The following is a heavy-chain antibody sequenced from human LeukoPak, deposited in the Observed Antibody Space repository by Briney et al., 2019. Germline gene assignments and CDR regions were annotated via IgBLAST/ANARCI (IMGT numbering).Heavy chain of an antibody. CDR1: GGSISSYY. Sequence: SETLSLTCTVSGGSISSYYWSWIRQPPGKGLEWIGYIYYSGRTNYNPSLKSRATISVDTSKNQFSLKLSSVTAADTAVYYCARHFAIGSSWPYYFDYWGQGTLVTVSS. CDR2: IYYSGRT. V-gene: IGHV4-59*08. CDR3: ARHFAIGSSWPYYFDY. J-gene: IGHJ4*02. D-gene: IGHD6-13*01.